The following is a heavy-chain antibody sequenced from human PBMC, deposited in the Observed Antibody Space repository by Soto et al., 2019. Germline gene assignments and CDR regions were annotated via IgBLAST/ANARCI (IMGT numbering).Heavy chain of an antibody. J-gene: IGHJ6*02. CDR3: ARTKIMVRGVMDYYYGMDV. D-gene: IGHD3-10*01. CDR1: GDSVSSNSAA. Sequence: PSQTLSLTCAISGDSVSSNSAAWNWIRQSPSRGLEWLGRTYYRSKWYNDYAVSVKSRITINPDTSKNQFSLQLNSVTPEDTAVYYCARTKIMVRGVMDYYYGMDVWGQGTLVTVSS. CDR2: TYYRSKWYN. V-gene: IGHV6-1*01.